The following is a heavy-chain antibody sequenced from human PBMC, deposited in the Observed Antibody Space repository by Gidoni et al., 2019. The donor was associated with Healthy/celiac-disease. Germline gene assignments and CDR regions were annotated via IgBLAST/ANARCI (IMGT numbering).Heavy chain of an antibody. J-gene: IGHJ4*02. CDR1: GFTFSSYA. D-gene: IGHD2-8*01. V-gene: IGHV3-30-3*01. CDR3: AREKGYCTNGVCSYFDY. Sequence: QVQLVESGGGVVQPGRSLRLSCSASGFTFSSYAMHWVRQAPGKGLEWVAVISYDGSNKYYADSVKGRFTISRDNSKNTLYLQMNSLRAEDTAVYYCAREKGYCTNGVCSYFDYWGQGTLVTVSS. CDR2: ISYDGSNK.